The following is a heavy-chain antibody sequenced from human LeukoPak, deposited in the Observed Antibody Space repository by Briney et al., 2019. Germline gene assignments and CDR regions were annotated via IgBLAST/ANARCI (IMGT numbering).Heavy chain of an antibody. CDR1: GITVSSNY. Sequence: AGGSLRLSCAASGITVSSNYMSWIRQAPGKGLEWVSYISSSGSTIYYADSVKGRFTISRDNAKNSLYLQMNSLRAEDTAVYYCAAIPKEWELRGPDYYYMDVWGKGTTVTVSS. CDR3: AAIPKEWELRGPDYYYMDV. CDR2: ISSSGSTI. V-gene: IGHV3-11*04. J-gene: IGHJ6*03. D-gene: IGHD1-26*01.